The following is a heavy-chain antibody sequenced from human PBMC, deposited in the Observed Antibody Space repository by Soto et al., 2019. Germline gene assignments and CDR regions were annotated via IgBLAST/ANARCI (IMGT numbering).Heavy chain of an antibody. CDR1: GDTFSNYA. V-gene: IGHV1-69*06. CDR2: IIPLFVSP. J-gene: IGHJ4*02. Sequence: SVKVSCKASGDTFSNYAISWVRQAPGQGLEWMGGIIPLFVSPSYAQRSHGRVTITADKVTTTAYMELRTLTSEDTAVYYCAASTFQSCVSCYFHLGLWGRVTLFAV. CDR3: AASTFQSCVSCYFHLGL. D-gene: IGHD2-21*01.